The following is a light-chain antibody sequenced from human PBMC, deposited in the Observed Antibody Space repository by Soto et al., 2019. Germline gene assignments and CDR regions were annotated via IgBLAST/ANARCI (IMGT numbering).Light chain of an antibody. Sequence: QSVLTQPASVSGSPEQSITISCTGTSSDIGTYDYVSWYQQYPGKAPKLMIYEVTNRPSGISNRFSGSKSGNTASLTISGLQAEDEADYYCSSYSSTSAYVVFGGGTKVTVL. CDR1: SSDIGTYDY. CDR2: EVT. V-gene: IGLV2-14*01. J-gene: IGLJ2*01. CDR3: SSYSSTSAYVV.